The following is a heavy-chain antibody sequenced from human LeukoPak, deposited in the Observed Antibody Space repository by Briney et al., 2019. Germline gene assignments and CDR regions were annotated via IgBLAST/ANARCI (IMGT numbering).Heavy chain of an antibody. CDR1: GLTFSSYA. V-gene: IGHV3-64*01. CDR2: INSNGVSR. J-gene: IGHJ4*02. CDR3: ASMVRGVYCYY. D-gene: IGHD3-10*01. Sequence: GGSPRLSCAASGLTFSSYAMHWVRQAPGKGLEYVSAINSNGVSRYYANSVKGRFTISRDNSKDTLYLQLNSLRAEDTAVYYCASMVRGVYCYYWGQGTLVTVSS.